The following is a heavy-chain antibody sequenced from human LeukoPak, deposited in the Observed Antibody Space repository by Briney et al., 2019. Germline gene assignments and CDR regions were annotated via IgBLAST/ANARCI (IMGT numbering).Heavy chain of an antibody. CDR1: GYAFTGYY. Sequence: GASVKVSCKASGYAFTGYYMHWVRQAPGQGLEWMGWINPNSGGTNYAQKFQGRVTMTRDTSISTAYMELSRLRSDDTAVCYCARDPDDAAFDPRGQGTLVTVSS. CDR3: ARDPDDAAFDP. D-gene: IGHD1-14*01. J-gene: IGHJ5*02. CDR2: INPNSGGT. V-gene: IGHV1-2*02.